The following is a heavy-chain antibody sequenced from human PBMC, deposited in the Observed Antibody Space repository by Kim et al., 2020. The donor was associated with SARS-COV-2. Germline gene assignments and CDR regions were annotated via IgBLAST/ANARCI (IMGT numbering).Heavy chain of an antibody. CDR2: IYYSGST. J-gene: IGHJ4*02. V-gene: IGHV4-31*03. CDR1: GGSISSGGYY. Sequence: SETLSLTCTVSGGSISSGGYYWSWIRQHPGKGLEWIGYIYYSGSTYYNPSLKSRVTISVDTSKNQFSLKLSSVTAADTAVYYCARDRYYGSREFDYWGQGTLVTVSS. D-gene: IGHD3-10*01. CDR3: ARDRYYGSREFDY.